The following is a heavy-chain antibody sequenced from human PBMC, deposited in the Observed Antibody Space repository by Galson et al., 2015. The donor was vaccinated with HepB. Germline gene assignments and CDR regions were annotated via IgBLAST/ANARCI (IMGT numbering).Heavy chain of an antibody. Sequence: SLRLSCAASGFTFNKYNMNWVRQAPGKGLEWISYISDTTSIIYYADSVKGRFTISRDNAKNSLYLQMNSLRAEDTAVYYCAKDFAIGMRGEFDYWGQGTLVTVSS. V-gene: IGHV3-48*04. CDR1: GFTFNKYN. CDR2: ISDTTSII. CDR3: AKDFAIGMRGEFDY. D-gene: IGHD3-16*01. J-gene: IGHJ4*02.